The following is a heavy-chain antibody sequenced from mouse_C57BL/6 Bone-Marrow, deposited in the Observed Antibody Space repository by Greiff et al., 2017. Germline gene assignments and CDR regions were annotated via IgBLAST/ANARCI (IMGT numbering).Heavy chain of an antibody. V-gene: IGHV1-76*01. CDR2: IYPGSGNT. J-gene: IGHJ1*03. CDR1: GYTFTDYY. CDR3: ARRGGGRRYFDV. Sequence: VQLQESGAELVRPGASVKLSCKASGYTFTDYYINWVKQRPGQGLEWIARIYPGSGNTYYNEKFKGKATLTAEKSSSTAYMQLSSLTSEDSAVYFCARRGGGRRYFDVWGTGTTVTVSS.